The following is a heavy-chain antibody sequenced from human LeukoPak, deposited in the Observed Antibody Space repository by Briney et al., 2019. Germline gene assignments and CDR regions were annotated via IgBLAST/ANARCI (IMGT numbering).Heavy chain of an antibody. Sequence: GGSLRLSCAASGFTFGNSWVHWVRHAPGKGRVWVSLINADGSTTTYADSVKGRFTISRDNARNTLSLQMNSLTIEDTAVYYCVVVVEPPDSDGFDVWGQGTMITVS. CDR3: VVVVEPPDSDGFDV. V-gene: IGHV3-74*01. CDR2: INADGSTT. D-gene: IGHD1-14*01. J-gene: IGHJ3*01. CDR1: GFTFGNSW.